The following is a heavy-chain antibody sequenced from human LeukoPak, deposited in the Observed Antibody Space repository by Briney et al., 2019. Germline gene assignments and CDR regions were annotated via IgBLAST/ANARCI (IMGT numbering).Heavy chain of an antibody. CDR2: ISNSGSSI. Sequence: GSLRLSCAASGFTFSDYYMSWIRQAPGKGLEWFSYISNSGSSIYYVDSVKGRFTVSRDNAKNSLYLQMNSLRAEDTAVYYCARDRGYFDTSGYSQYYFDYWGQGTLVTVSS. D-gene: IGHD3-22*01. CDR1: GFTFSDYY. V-gene: IGHV3-11*01. J-gene: IGHJ4*02. CDR3: ARDRGYFDTSGYSQYYFDY.